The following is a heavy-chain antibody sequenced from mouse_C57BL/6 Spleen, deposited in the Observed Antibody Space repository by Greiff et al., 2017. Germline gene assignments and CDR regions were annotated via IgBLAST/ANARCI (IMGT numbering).Heavy chain of an antibody. V-gene: IGHV3-6*01. CDR3: ARDGYYYGSSYAMDY. D-gene: IGHD1-1*01. Sequence: EVQLQESGPGLVKPSQSLSLTCSVTGYSITSGYYWNWIRQFPGNKLEWMGYISYDGSNNYNPSLKNRISITRDPSKNQFFLKLNSVTTEDTATYYCARDGYYYGSSYAMDYWGQGTSVTVSS. CDR2: ISYDGSN. CDR1: GYSITSGYY. J-gene: IGHJ4*01.